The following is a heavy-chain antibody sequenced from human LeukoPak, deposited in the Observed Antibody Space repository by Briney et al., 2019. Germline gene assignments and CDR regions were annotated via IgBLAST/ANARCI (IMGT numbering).Heavy chain of an antibody. CDR1: GGSISSSSYY. CDR3: ARDEFGDFQGFDY. D-gene: IGHD4-17*01. V-gene: IGHV4-39*07. CDR2: IYYSGST. J-gene: IGHJ4*02. Sequence: SETLSLTCTVSGGSISSSSYYWGWIRQPPGKGLEWIGSIYYSGSTYYNPSLKSRVTISVDTSKNQFSLKLSSVTAADTAVYYCARDEFGDFQGFDYWGQGTRVTVSS.